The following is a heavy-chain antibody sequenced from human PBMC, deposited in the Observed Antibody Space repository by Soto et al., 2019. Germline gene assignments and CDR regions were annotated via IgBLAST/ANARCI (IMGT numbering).Heavy chain of an antibody. CDR3: AKYEDDSSGYYYPPDPCYIDY. D-gene: IGHD3-22*01. CDR2: ISGSGGST. V-gene: IGHV3-23*01. J-gene: IGHJ4*02. Sequence: PGGSLRLSCAASGFTFSSYAMSWVRQAPGKGLEWVSAISGSGGSTYYADSVKGRFTISRDNSKNTLYLQMNSLRAEDTAVYYCAKYEDDSSGYYYPPDPCYIDYWGQGTLVTAPQ. CDR1: GFTFSSYA.